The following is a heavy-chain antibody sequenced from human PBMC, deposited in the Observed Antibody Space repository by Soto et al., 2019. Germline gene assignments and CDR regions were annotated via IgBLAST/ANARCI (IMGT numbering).Heavy chain of an antibody. CDR2: ITGSGVNT. CDR3: AKYLMVTTPWFDP. J-gene: IGHJ5*02. V-gene: IGHV3-23*01. CDR1: GFTFSSYA. Sequence: EVQLLESGGGLVQPGESLRLSCAASGFTFSSYAMTWVRQAQGKGLEWVSSITGSGVNTYYSDSVKGRFTISRDNSKNTLYLQKNSLRADNTAIYYCAKYLMVTTPWFDPWGQGTLVTVSS. D-gene: IGHD4-17*01.